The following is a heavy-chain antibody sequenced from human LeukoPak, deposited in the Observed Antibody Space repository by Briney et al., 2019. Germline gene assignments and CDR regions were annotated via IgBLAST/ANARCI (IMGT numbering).Heavy chain of an antibody. CDR2: ISSAYSA. V-gene: IGHV3-23*01. D-gene: IGHD3-22*01. CDR3: ASRGYSNDYYGLDY. Sequence: GGSLTLSCAGSGFTFSSNAMTWVRQAPGKGLEWVSSISSAYSAYYADSVKDRFTISRDNAKNTLYLQVNSLRAEDTAVYYCASRGYSNDYYGLDYWGQGTLVTVSS. J-gene: IGHJ4*02. CDR1: GFTFSSNA.